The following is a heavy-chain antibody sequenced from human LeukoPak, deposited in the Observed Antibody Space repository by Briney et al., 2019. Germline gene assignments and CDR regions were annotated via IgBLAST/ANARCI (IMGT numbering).Heavy chain of an antibody. CDR2: ISGSGGST. J-gene: IGHJ4*02. D-gene: IGHD1-26*01. Sequence: GGSLRLSCAASGFTFSSYWMSWVRQAPGKGLEWVSAISGSGGSTYYADSVKGRFTISRDNSKNTLYLQMNSLRAEDTAVYYCAKDRGLVGATLIDYWGQGTLVTVSS. CDR1: GFTFSSYW. V-gene: IGHV3-23*01. CDR3: AKDRGLVGATLIDY.